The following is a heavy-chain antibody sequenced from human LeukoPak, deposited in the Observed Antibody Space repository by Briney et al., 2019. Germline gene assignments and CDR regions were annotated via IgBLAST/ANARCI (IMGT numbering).Heavy chain of an antibody. V-gene: IGHV3-30*01. J-gene: IGHJ5*02. D-gene: IGHD2-21*01. CDR3: ARSPVATAVNYWCDP. CDR2: VSYDGTQK. CDR1: GFTFSSYA. Sequence: GRSLRLSCAASGFTFSSYAMHWVRQAPGKGLEWVAVVSYDGTQKKYADSVKGRFTISRDNSKNTLYLQMDSLRVEDMAVYYCARSPVATAVNYWCDPWGQGTLVTVSS.